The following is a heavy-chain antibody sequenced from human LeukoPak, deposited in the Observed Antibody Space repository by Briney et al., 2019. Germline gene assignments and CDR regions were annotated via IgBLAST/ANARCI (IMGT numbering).Heavy chain of an antibody. Sequence: GGSLRLSCAASGFTFSSYAMSWVRQAPGKGLEWVAVISYDGSNKYYADSVKGRFTISRDNSKNTLYLQMNSLRAEDTAVYYCARSLSYGSGSYLQGDYFDYWGQGTLVTVSS. CDR1: GFTFSSYA. CDR2: ISYDGSNK. V-gene: IGHV3-30*04. D-gene: IGHD3-10*01. J-gene: IGHJ4*02. CDR3: ARSLSYGSGSYLQGDYFDY.